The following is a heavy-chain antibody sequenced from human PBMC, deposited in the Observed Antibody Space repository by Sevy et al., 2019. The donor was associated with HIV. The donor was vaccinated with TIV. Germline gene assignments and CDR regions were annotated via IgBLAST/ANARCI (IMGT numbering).Heavy chain of an antibody. CDR3: AREVVRSLSFSNDWFDP. V-gene: IGHV6-1*01. Sequence: SPTLSLTCAISGDSVSSNSAAWNWIRQSPSRGLEWLGRTYYRSKWYNDYAVSVKSRITINPDTSKNQFSLQLNSVTPEDTAVYYCAREVVRSLSFSNDWFDPWGQGTLVTVSS. CDR1: GDSVSSNSAA. D-gene: IGHD2-15*01. J-gene: IGHJ5*02. CDR2: TYYRSKWYN.